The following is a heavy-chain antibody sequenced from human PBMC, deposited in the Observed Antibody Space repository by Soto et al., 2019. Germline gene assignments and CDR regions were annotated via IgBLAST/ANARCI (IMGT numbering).Heavy chain of an antibody. Sequence: QVQLVQSGAEVKRPGSSVKVSCQTSGGTFRTYTINWVRQAPGQGLEWMGRIIPILDVAHYAQKLQGRVPITADKSTSTAQMELRSLRAEDTAYYYGARSSRGETGVDGPKEIWIDTWGQGTMVAVSS. CDR2: IIPILDVA. J-gene: IGHJ5*02. CDR3: ARSSRGETGVDGPKEIWIDT. D-gene: IGHD5-12*01. CDR1: GGTFRTYT. V-gene: IGHV1-69*02.